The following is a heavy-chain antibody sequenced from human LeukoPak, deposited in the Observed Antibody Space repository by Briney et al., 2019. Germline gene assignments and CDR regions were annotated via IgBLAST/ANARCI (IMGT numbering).Heavy chain of an antibody. CDR1: GFIFSSYA. CDR3: AKSVTAAGTYAFDI. V-gene: IGHV3-23*01. D-gene: IGHD6-13*01. J-gene: IGHJ3*02. CDR2: LRGNGGST. Sequence: GGSLRLSCAASGFIFSSYAMSWVRQAPGKGLEWVSSLRGNGGSTEYVDSVRGRFVISRDNSRNTLYLQMNSLRAEDTAVYYCAKSVTAAGTYAFDIWGQGTVVTVSS.